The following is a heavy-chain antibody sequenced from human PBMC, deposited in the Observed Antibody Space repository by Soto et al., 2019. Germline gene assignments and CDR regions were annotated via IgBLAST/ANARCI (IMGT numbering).Heavy chain of an antibody. CDR3: ARGRYGDY. Sequence: QVHLVQSGAEVKKPGASVKVSCKGSGYAFTTYGITWVRQAPGQGLEWMGWISAHNGNTNYAQKLQGRVTVTRDTAPSTAYMERRSLRSDDTAVYYCARGRYGDYWGQGARVTVSS. CDR1: GYAFTTYG. J-gene: IGHJ4*02. D-gene: IGHD1-1*01. V-gene: IGHV1-18*01. CDR2: ISAHNGNT.